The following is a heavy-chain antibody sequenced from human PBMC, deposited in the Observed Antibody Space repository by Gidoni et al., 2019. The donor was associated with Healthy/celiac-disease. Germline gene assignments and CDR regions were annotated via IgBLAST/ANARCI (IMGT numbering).Heavy chain of an antibody. Sequence: EVQLVASCGGLVQSGGSLIPSRAASVFTVSGFSMSWVRQAPGKGLEWVSVIYSGGSTNYADSVKGRFTISRDNSKNTLYLQMNSLRAEDTAVYYCARMRAPGGGDPRGPDAFDIWGQGTMVTVSS. CDR3: ARMRAPGGGDPRGPDAFDI. D-gene: IGHD2-21*02. CDR1: VFTVSGFS. CDR2: IYSGGST. J-gene: IGHJ3*02. V-gene: IGHV3-66*02.